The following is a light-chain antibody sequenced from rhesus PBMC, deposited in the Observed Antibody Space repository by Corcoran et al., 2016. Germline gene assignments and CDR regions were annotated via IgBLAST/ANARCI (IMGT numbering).Light chain of an antibody. CDR1: QSISSW. V-gene: IGKV1-22*01. Sequence: DIQMTQSPSSLSASVGDRVTITCRASQSISSWLDWYQQKPGKAPKLLIYKASSLQSGVPSRFSGSGSGTDFTLTIRSLQPEDFATYYCLHYTNRPFTVGPGTKLDVK. J-gene: IGKJ3*01. CDR2: KAS. CDR3: LHYTNRPFT.